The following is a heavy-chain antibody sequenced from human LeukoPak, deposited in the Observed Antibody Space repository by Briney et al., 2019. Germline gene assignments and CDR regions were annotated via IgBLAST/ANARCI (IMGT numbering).Heavy chain of an antibody. V-gene: IGHV3-30*02. CDR3: AKGVKVPLLRYFSYYMDV. D-gene: IGHD3-9*01. J-gene: IGHJ6*03. CDR1: GFTLSSYA. Sequence: SGGSLRLSCAASGFTLSSYAMSWVRQAPGKGLEWVAFMRYDGSNRNYADSVKGRFTISRDNSKNTPYLQMNSLRAEDTAVYYCAKGVKVPLLRYFSYYMDVWGKGTTVTISS. CDR2: MRYDGSNR.